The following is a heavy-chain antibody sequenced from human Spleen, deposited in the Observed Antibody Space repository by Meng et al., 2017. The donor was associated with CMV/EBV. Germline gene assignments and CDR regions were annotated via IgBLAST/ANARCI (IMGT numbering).Heavy chain of an antibody. CDR3: ARAVGLGGDIDY. Sequence: ASVKVSCKASGYTFTSYSISWMRQAPGQRLEWMGWISGYNGNTNYAQKLQGRVIMTTDTSTSTAYMELRGLRADDTAVYYCARAVGLGGDIDYWGQGTLVTVSS. J-gene: IGHJ4*02. CDR1: GYTFTSYS. D-gene: IGHD2-21*01. V-gene: IGHV1-18*01. CDR2: ISGYNGNT.